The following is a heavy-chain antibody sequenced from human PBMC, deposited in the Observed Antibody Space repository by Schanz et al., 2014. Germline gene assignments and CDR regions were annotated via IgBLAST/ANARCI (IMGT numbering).Heavy chain of an antibody. CDR2: LWHDGSKK. D-gene: IGHD3-10*01. CDR3: ARIGGSVFDY. Sequence: EVQLVESGGGLVQPGGSLRLSCVASGFTFSDYWMSWVRQAPGKGPEWVAILWHDGSKKYYADSVKGRFTISRDNSKNSLYLQMNSLRAEDTAVYYCARIGGSVFDYWAQGTLVTVSS. J-gene: IGHJ4*02. V-gene: IGHV3-7*05. CDR1: GFTFSDYW.